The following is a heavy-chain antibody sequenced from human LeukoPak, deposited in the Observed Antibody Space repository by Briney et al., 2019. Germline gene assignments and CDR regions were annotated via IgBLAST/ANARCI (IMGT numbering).Heavy chain of an antibody. CDR1: GFTFSSYS. V-gene: IGHV3-21*01. CDR3: ARERIYYDFWSGYPSPLDY. D-gene: IGHD3-3*01. Sequence: PGGSLRLSCAASGFTFSSYSMNWVRQAPGKGLEGVSSISSSSSYIYYADSVKGRFTISGDNAKNSLYLQMNSLRAEDTAVYYCARERIYYDFWSGYPSPLDYWGQGTLVTVSS. CDR2: ISSSSSYI. J-gene: IGHJ4*02.